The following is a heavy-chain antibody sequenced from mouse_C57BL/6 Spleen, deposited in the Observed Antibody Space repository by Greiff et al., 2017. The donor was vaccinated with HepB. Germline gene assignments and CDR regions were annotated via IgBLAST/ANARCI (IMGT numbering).Heavy chain of an antibody. CDR2: SRNKANDYTT. D-gene: IGHD1-1*02. CDR3: ARDDYYNAMDY. V-gene: IGHV7-1*01. J-gene: IGHJ4*01. Sequence: EVHLVDSGGGLVQSGRSLRLSCATSGFTFSDFYMEWVRQAPGKGLEWIAASRNKANDYTTEYSASVKGRFIVSRDTSQSILYLQMNALRAEDTAIYYCARDDYYNAMDYWGQGTSVTVSS. CDR1: GFTFSDFY.